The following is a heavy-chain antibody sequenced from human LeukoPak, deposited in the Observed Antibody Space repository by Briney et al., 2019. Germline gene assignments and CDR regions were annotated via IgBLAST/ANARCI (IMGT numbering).Heavy chain of an antibody. CDR1: GFTFSSYW. V-gene: IGHV3-74*01. CDR2: INSDGSST. J-gene: IGHJ4*02. CDR3: ARSRGSSSSYREFDY. Sequence: GGSLRLSCAASGFTFSSYWMHWVRQAPGKGLVWVSRINSDGSSTSYADSVKGRFTISRDNAKNTLYLQMNSLRAEDTAVYYCARSRGSSSSYREFDYWGQGTLSPSPQ. D-gene: IGHD6-6*01.